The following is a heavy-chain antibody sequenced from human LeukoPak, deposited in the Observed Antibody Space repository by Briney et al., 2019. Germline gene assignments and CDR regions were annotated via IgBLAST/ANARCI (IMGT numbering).Heavy chain of an antibody. CDR3: ARLGYCSGGSCYFDY. CDR1: GGSISSSSYY. V-gene: IGHV4-39*01. D-gene: IGHD2-15*01. Sequence: SETLSLTCTVSGGSISSSSYYWGWIRQPPGKGLEWIGSIYYSGSTYYNPSLKSRVTISVDTSKNQFSPKLSSVTAADTAVYYCARLGYCSGGSCYFDYWGQGTLVTVSS. CDR2: IYYSGST. J-gene: IGHJ4*02.